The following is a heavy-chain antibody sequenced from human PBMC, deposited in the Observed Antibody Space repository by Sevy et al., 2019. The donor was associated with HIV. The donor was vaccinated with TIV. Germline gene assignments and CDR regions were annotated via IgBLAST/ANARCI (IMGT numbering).Heavy chain of an antibody. CDR2: IKSKTDGGTT. D-gene: IGHD3-22*01. J-gene: IGHJ4*02. Sequence: GGSLRLSCAASGFTFNNAWMRWVRQAPGKGLEWVGRIKSKTDGGTTDYAAPVKGRFTISRDDSKNTLYLQMNSLKIEDTGVYYCKGASGYYYDRNYFDYWGQGTLVTVSS. CDR3: KGASGYYYDRNYFDY. CDR1: GFTFNNAW. V-gene: IGHV3-15*01.